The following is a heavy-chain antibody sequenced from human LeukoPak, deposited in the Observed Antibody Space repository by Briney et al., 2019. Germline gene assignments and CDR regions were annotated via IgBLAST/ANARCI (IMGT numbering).Heavy chain of an antibody. CDR1: GFTFSSCA. CDR3: AKDRYSSSWYGSFDY. V-gene: IGHV3-23*01. D-gene: IGHD6-13*01. Sequence: GGSLRLSCAASGFTFSSCAMSWIRQAPGKGLEWVSAISGSGGSTYYADSVKGRFTISGDNSKNTLYLQMNSLRAEDTAVYYCAKDRYSSSWYGSFDYWGQGTLVTVSS. J-gene: IGHJ4*02. CDR2: ISGSGGST.